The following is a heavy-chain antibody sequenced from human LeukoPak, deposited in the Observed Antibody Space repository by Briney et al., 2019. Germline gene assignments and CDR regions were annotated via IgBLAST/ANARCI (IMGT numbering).Heavy chain of an antibody. CDR2: IWYDGSDR. Sequence: PGGSLRLSCAASEFTFRNHGMHWVRQAPGKGLEWVAVIWYDGSDRYYVDSVKGRFTISRDNSKKMLYLQMDSLRADDTAVYYCARDRSSRHIDYWGQGILVTVSS. D-gene: IGHD6-6*01. J-gene: IGHJ4*02. CDR1: EFTFRNHG. V-gene: IGHV3-33*01. CDR3: ARDRSSRHIDY.